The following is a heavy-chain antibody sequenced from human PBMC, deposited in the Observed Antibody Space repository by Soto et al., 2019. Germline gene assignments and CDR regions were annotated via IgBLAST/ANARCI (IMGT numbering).Heavy chain of an antibody. J-gene: IGHJ4*02. CDR2: ISSSSSYT. D-gene: IGHD6-13*01. CDR1: GFTFSDYY. Sequence: PGGSLRLSCAASGFTFSDYYMSWIRQAPGKGLEWVSYISSSSSYTNYADSVKGRFTISRDNAKNSLYLQMNSLRDEDTAVYYCAREGEIAALPLDYWGQGTLVTVSS. V-gene: IGHV3-11*06. CDR3: AREGEIAALPLDY.